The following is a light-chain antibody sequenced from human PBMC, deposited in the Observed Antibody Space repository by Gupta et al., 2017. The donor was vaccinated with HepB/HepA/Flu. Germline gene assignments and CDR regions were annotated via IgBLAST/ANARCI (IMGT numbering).Light chain of an antibody. CDR2: GAS. Sequence: DIQMTQSPSSLSASVGDRVTITCRSSQSISNYLNWNQQKPGKAPELLIYGASRLQSGVPSRFSGSGSGTNFTLTISRRQPEDFATYYCQHRDSPPVTFGQGTKVEIK. V-gene: IGKV1-39*01. CDR3: QHRDSPPVT. J-gene: IGKJ1*01. CDR1: QSISNY.